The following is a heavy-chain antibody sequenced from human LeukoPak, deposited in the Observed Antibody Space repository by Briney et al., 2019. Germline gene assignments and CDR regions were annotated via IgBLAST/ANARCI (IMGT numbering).Heavy chain of an antibody. CDR2: LSGSGHST. V-gene: IGHV3-23*01. Sequence: GGSLRLSCAASGFTFRSYAMNWVRQPPGKGLEWVSSLSGSGHSTYYADSVKGRFTISRDNSKNTLYLQMNSLRVEDTAVYYCAKDTQYYYDDSGYIDFWGQGTLVTVSS. CDR1: GFTFRSYA. D-gene: IGHD3-22*01. J-gene: IGHJ4*02. CDR3: AKDTQYYYDDSGYIDF.